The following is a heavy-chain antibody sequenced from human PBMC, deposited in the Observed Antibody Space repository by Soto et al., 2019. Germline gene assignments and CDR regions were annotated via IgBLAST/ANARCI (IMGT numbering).Heavy chain of an antibody. J-gene: IGHJ4*02. V-gene: IGHV3-30-3*01. D-gene: IGHD4-17*01. CDR2: ISYDGSNK. CDR1: GFTFSSYA. CDR3: VSDPDGDLDFDY. Sequence: PGGSLRLSCAASGFTFSSYAMHWVRQAPGKGLEWVAVISYDGSNKYYADSVRGRFTISRDNAKDSLYLQMNSLRVEDTAVYYCVSDPDGDLDFDYWGQGTLVTVSS.